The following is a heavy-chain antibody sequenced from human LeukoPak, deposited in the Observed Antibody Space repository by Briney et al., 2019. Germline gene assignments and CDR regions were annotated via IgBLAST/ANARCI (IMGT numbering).Heavy chain of an antibody. Sequence: PSETLSLTCTVSGGSISSSSYYWGWIRQSPGTGLEWIGSIFYSGSTNYNPSLKSRVTISVDTSKNQFSLKLSSVTAADTAVYYCASLHGYGSGRLWGQGTLVTVSS. CDR2: IFYSGST. J-gene: IGHJ4*02. CDR3: ASLHGYGSGRL. CDR1: GGSISSSSYY. D-gene: IGHD3-10*01. V-gene: IGHV4-39*07.